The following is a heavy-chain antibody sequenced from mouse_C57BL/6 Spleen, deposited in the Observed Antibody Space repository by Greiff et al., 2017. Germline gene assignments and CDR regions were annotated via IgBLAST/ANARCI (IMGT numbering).Heavy chain of an antibody. CDR3: ARGGYDEAWFAY. CDR1: GYTFTSYW. D-gene: IGHD2-2*01. Sequence: QVQLQQPGTELVKPGASVKLSCKASGYTFTSYWMHWVKQRPGQGLEWIGNINPSNGGTNYNEKFKSKATLTVDKSSSPAYMQLSSLTSEDSAVYYCARGGYDEAWFAYWGQGTLVTVSA. V-gene: IGHV1-53*01. CDR2: INPSNGGT. J-gene: IGHJ3*01.